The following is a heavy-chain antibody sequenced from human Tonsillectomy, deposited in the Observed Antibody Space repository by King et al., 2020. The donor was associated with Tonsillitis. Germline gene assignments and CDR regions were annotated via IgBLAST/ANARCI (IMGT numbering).Heavy chain of an antibody. Sequence: VQLVQSGGGVVQPGGSLRLSGAASGFTFSSYGMHWVRQTPGRGRKRVAFIPKDGNNKNYADSVKGRFTISRDNSKNTLYLQMNSLRAEDTAVYYCAKDEGRAGSGTYYPPYFDYWGQGTLVTVSS. CDR3: AKDEGRAGSGTYYPPYFDY. J-gene: IGHJ4*02. CDR2: IPKDGNNK. CDR1: GFTFSSYG. V-gene: IGHV3-30*02. D-gene: IGHD3-10*01.